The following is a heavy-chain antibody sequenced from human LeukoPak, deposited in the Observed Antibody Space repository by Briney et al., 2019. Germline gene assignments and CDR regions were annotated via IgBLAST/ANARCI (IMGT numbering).Heavy chain of an antibody. Sequence: TSQTLSLTCTVSGGSISSGSYYWSWIRQPAGKGLEWIGRIYTSGSTNYNPSLKSRVTISVDTSKNQFSLKLSSVTAADTAVYYCARVSRSSGWYEDFDYWGQGTLVTVSS. CDR2: IYTSGST. D-gene: IGHD6-19*01. J-gene: IGHJ4*02. CDR3: ARVSRSSGWYEDFDY. CDR1: GGSISSGSYY. V-gene: IGHV4-61*02.